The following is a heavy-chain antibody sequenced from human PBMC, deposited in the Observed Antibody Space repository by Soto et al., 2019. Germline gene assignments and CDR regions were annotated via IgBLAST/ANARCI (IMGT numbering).Heavy chain of an antibody. CDR1: GFTFSDYY. Sequence: QVQLVESGGGLVKPGGSLRLSCAASGFTFSDYYMSWIRQAPGKGLEWVSYISSSGSTIYYADSVKGRFTISRDNAKNSLYLQMNSLRAEDTVLYYCARDPNRSGPWINWFDPWGQGTLVTVSS. D-gene: IGHD1-1*01. V-gene: IGHV3-11*01. J-gene: IGHJ5*02. CDR2: ISSSGSTI. CDR3: ARDPNRSGPWINWFDP.